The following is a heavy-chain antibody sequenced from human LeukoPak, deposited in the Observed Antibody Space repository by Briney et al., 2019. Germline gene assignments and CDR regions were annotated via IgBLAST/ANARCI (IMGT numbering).Heavy chain of an antibody. J-gene: IGHJ4*02. CDR3: ARVSVVVAASDY. D-gene: IGHD2-15*01. CDR2: ISAYNGNT. V-gene: IGHV1-18*01. Sequence: ASVTVSCKASGYTFTSYGISRVRQAPGQGLEWMGWISAYNGNTNYAQKLQGRVTMTTDTSTSTAYMELRSLRSDDTAVYYCARVSVVVAASDYWGQGTLVTVSS. CDR1: GYTFTSYG.